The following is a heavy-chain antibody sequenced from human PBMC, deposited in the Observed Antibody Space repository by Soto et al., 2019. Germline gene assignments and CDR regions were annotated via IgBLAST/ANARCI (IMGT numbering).Heavy chain of an antibody. CDR2: ISGSGGST. V-gene: IGHV3-23*01. Sequence: PGGSLRLSCAASGFTFSSYAMSWVRQAPGKGLEWVSAISGSGGSTYYADSVKGRFTISRDNSKNTLYLQMNSLRAEDTAVYYCAKHKARYYYYYMDVWGKGNTVTVSS. CDR3: AKHKARYYYYYMDV. CDR1: GFTFSSYA. J-gene: IGHJ6*03.